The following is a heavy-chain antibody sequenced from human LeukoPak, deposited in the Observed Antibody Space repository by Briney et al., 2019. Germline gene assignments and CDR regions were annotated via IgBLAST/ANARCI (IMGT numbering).Heavy chain of an antibody. D-gene: IGHD3-16*01. V-gene: IGHV1-2*02. CDR2: INPNSGGT. Sequence: ASVKVSCKASGYTFTGYYMHWVRQAPGQGLEWMGWINPNSGGTNYAQKFQGRVTMTRDTSISTAYMELSRLRSDDTAVYYCATLNRYTFQWYAFDIWGQGTMVTVSS. J-gene: IGHJ3*02. CDR1: GYTFTGYY. CDR3: ATLNRYTFQWYAFDI.